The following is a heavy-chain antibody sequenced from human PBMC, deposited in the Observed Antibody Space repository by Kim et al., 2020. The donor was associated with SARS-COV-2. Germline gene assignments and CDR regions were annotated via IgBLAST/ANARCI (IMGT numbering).Heavy chain of an antibody. CDR2: INHSGST. Sequence: SETLSLTCAVYGGSFSGYYWSWIRQPPGKGLEWIGEINHSGSTNYNPSLKSRVTISVDTSKNQFSLKLSSVTAADTAVYYCARVPRITMVRGVIFNYYYYMDVWGKGTTVTGSS. V-gene: IGHV4-34*01. CDR3: ARVPRITMVRGVIFNYYYYMDV. J-gene: IGHJ6*03. CDR1: GGSFSGYY. D-gene: IGHD3-10*01.